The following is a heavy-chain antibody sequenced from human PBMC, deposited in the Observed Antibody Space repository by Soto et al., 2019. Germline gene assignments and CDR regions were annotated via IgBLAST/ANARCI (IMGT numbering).Heavy chain of an antibody. Sequence: QLQLQASGPGLVTPSETLSLTCSVSGSSISRSGYSWGWVRQPPGEGLQWSGSISYSGGTYYNPSLDSRGTTPADTPNNQFSLRLSSVTSADTAVYYCAISLPGTQQMTKGFHNWGQGTLVTAAS. V-gene: IGHV4-39*01. CDR3: AISLPGTQQMTKGFHN. CDR2: ISYSGGT. J-gene: IGHJ4*02. D-gene: IGHD6-13*01. CDR1: GSSISRSGYS.